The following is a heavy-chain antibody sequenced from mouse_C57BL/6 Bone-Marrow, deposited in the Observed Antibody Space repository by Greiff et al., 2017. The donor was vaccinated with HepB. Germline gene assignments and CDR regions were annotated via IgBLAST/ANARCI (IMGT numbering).Heavy chain of an antibody. CDR3: TGYGADFDV. V-gene: IGHV6-3*01. D-gene: IGHD1-1*01. CDR2: IRLKSDNYAT. Sequence: EVQLVESGGGLVQPGGSMKLSCVASGFTFSNYWMNWVRQSPEKGLEWVAQIRLKSDNYATHYAESVKGRFTISRDDSKSSVYLQMNNLRAEDTGIYYCTGYGADFDVWGTGTTVTVSS. CDR1: GFTFSNYW. J-gene: IGHJ1*03.